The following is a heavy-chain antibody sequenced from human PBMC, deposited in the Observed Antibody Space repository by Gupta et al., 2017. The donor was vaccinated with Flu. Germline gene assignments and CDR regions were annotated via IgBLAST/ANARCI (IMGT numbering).Heavy chain of an antibody. CDR1: GLTFNTYS. J-gene: IGHJ3*02. V-gene: IGHV3-21*01. CDR3: ARIWEARSAFEI. Sequence: EVQLVESGGGLVKPGGSLRLSCAASGLTFNTYSMNWVRQAPGKGLEWVAFISSSSSYIYYADPVKGRFTISRDNAKNSVYLQMNSLRADDSAVYYCARIWEARSAFEIWGQGTMVTVSS. CDR2: ISSSSSYI. D-gene: IGHD1-26*01.